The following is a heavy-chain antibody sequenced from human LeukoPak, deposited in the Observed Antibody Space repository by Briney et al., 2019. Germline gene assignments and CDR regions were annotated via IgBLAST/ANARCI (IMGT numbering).Heavy chain of an antibody. Sequence: GGSLRLSCAACGFPFDDYGMNGVRQAPGEGLEWVCGINWNGGRSGYADSVKGRFTISRDNAKNSLYLQMNSLRAEDTALYYCARVGWSGAYFDYWGQGTLVTVSS. CDR3: ARVGWSGAYFDY. J-gene: IGHJ4*02. CDR1: GFPFDDYG. CDR2: INWNGGRS. D-gene: IGHD6-19*01. V-gene: IGHV3-20*04.